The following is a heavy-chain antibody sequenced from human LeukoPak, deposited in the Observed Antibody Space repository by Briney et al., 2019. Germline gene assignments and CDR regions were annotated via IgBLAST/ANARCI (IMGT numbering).Heavy chain of an antibody. Sequence: PSETLSLTCTVSGGSISSSSCYWGWIRQPPGKGLEWIGSIYYSGSTYYNPSLKSRVTISVDTSKNQFSLKLSSVTAADTAVYYCARGDYYGYLGVDPWGQGTLVTVSS. D-gene: IGHD3-10*01. CDR2: IYYSGST. CDR1: GGSISSSSCY. V-gene: IGHV4-39*07. CDR3: ARGDYYGYLGVDP. J-gene: IGHJ5*02.